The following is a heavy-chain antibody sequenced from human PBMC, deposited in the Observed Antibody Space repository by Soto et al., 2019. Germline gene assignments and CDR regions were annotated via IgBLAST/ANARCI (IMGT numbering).Heavy chain of an antibody. CDR2: IIPIFGTA. Sequence: SVKVSCKASGGTFSSYAISWVRQAPGQGLEWMGGIIPIFGTANYAQKFQGRVTITADKSTSTAYMELSSLRSEDTAVYYCASYYYDSSGYYYPHSYGMDVWGPGTSLTV. CDR3: ASYYYDSSGYYYPHSYGMDV. J-gene: IGHJ6*02. V-gene: IGHV1-69*06. D-gene: IGHD3-22*01. CDR1: GGTFSSYA.